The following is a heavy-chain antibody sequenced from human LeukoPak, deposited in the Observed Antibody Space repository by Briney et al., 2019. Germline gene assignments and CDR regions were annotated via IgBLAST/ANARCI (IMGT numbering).Heavy chain of an antibody. CDR1: GLTFSGSG. D-gene: IGHD3-9*01. V-gene: IGHV3-73*01. Sequence: PGGSLSLSCAASGLTFSGSGIHWVRQASGKGLEWLGRIGRQGDSDATRYAASLKGKFTISRVDSRNTAYLQMNSLKPEDTAVYYCAGDYNFLTGLNYWGQGTLVTVSS. J-gene: IGHJ4*02. CDR2: IGRQGDSDAT. CDR3: AGDYNFLTGLNY.